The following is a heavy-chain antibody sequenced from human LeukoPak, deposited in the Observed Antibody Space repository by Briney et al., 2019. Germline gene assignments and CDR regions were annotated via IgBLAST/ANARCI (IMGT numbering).Heavy chain of an antibody. D-gene: IGHD4-17*01. CDR1: GYTFTSYG. CDR3: ARGRENYGDYVDAFDI. V-gene: IGHV1-18*01. J-gene: IGHJ3*02. CDR2: ISAYNGNT. Sequence: ASVKVSCKASGYTFTSYGISWVRQAPGQGLEWMGWISAYNGNTNYAQKLQGRVTMTTDTSTSTAYMELRSLRSEDTAVYYCARGRENYGDYVDAFDIWGQGTMVTVSS.